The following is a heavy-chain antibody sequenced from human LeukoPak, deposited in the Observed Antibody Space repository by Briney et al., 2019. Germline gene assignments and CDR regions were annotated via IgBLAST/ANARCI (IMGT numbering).Heavy chain of an antibody. CDR2: INHSGST. V-gene: IGHV4-34*01. Sequence: SETLSLTCAVYGGSFSGYYWSWIRQPPGKGLEWIGEINHSGSTNYNPSLKSRVTISVEMSKNQFSLKLSSVTAADTAVYYCASILYDAFDIWGQGTMVTVSS. CDR1: GGSFSGYY. CDR3: ASILYDAFDI. J-gene: IGHJ3*02. D-gene: IGHD2-15*01.